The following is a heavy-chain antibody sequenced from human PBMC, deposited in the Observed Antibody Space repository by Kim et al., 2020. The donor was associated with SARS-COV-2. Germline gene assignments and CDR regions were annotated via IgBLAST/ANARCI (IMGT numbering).Heavy chain of an antibody. CDR1: GFTFSNYA. J-gene: IGHJ3*02. CDR3: AKDETTWGGRDFDI. D-gene: IGHD3-16*01. CDR2: IGGSGDNT. Sequence: GGSLRLSCAASGFTFSNYAMSWVRQAPGKGLEWVSTIGGSGDNTYYADSVKGRFTISRDNSKNTLYLQMNSLIVEDMAIYYCAKDETTWGGRDFDIWGQGKMVTVSS. V-gene: IGHV3-23*01.